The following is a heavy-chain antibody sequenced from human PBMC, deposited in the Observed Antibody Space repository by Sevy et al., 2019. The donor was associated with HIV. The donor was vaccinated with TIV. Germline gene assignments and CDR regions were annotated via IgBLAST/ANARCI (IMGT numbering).Heavy chain of an antibody. Sequence: GGSLRLSCAASGFTFHTYWMQWVRQAPGKGPEWVANIYQDGSELYYVDSVKGRFTITRDNAESDLYLHKRVLRGEDAATCFCARRCFDLWGQWTVVTVSS. J-gene: IGHJ4*03. CDR3: ARRCFDL. CDR2: IYQDGSEL. CDR1: GFTFHTYW. V-gene: IGHV3-7*01.